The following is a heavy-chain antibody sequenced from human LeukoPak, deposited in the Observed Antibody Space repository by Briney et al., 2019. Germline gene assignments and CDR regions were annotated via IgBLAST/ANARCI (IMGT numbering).Heavy chain of an antibody. Sequence: GASVKVSCKASGYTFTYYYMHWVRQAPGQGLEWIGWIVVGSGNTNYAQKLQERVTITRDMSTSTAYMELTSLRSEDTAVYYCAADLSYYDSSGSGDYWGQGTLVTVSS. D-gene: IGHD3-22*01. V-gene: IGHV1-58*02. CDR1: GYTFTYYY. CDR3: AADLSYYDSSGSGDY. CDR2: IVVGSGNT. J-gene: IGHJ4*02.